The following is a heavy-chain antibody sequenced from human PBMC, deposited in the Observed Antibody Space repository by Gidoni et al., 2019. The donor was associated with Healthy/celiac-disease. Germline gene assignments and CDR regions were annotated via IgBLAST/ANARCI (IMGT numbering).Heavy chain of an antibody. V-gene: IGHV3-43*01. J-gene: IGHJ1*01. D-gene: IGHD3-9*01. Sequence: EVQLVESVGVVVEPGWSLRLSCAASGFTFDDYTWHWVRQAPGKGLEWVSLISWDGGSTYYADSAKGRFTISRDNSKNSLYLQMNSLRTEDTALYYCAKDGHYDILTGLEYFQHWGQGTLVTVSS. CDR1: GFTFDDYT. CDR3: AKDGHYDILTGLEYFQH. CDR2: ISWDGGST.